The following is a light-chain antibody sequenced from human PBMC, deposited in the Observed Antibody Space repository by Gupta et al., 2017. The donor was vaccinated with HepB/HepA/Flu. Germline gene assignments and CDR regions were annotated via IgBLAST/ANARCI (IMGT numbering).Light chain of an antibody. Sequence: DIQMTQSPSSLSASVGDRVTITCQASQDISYYLNWYQQKSGAAPKLLIYDVSNLETGVPSRFTGSGSGTHFTFTISSLQPEDIAKYYCLQYDNLVTFGGGTRVEIK. CDR1: QDISYY. CDR2: DVS. CDR3: LQYDNLVT. V-gene: IGKV1-33*01. J-gene: IGKJ4*01.